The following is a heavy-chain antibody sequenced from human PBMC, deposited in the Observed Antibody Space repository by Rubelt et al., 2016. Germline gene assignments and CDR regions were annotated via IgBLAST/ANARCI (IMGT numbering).Heavy chain of an antibody. Sequence: QMQLQESGPGLVKSSETLSLTCTVSGVSISSSSYYWGWIRQSPGKGLEWIGSIYYSGSTYYNPSLTSRVTISVDTSKNQFSRERSSVTAEDTAVHYCAGLLRSYWYFDLWGRGTLVTVAS. CDR3: AGLLRSYWYFDL. V-gene: IGHV4-39*01. J-gene: IGHJ2*01. CDR1: GVSISSSSYY. CDR2: IYYSGST.